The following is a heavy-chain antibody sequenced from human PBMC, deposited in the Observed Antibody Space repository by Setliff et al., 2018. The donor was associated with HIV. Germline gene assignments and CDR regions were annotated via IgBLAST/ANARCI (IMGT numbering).Heavy chain of an antibody. D-gene: IGHD6-19*01. V-gene: IGHV5-51*01. CDR2: IYPGDSDT. Sequence: GESLKISCKGSGYSFTSYWIGWVRQMPGKGLEWMGIIYPGDSDTRYSPSFQGQVTISADKSISTAYLQWSSLKASDTAMYYCARYALAVPGYHNAFDIWGQGTMVTVSS. CDR1: GYSFTSYW. CDR3: ARYALAVPGYHNAFDI. J-gene: IGHJ3*02.